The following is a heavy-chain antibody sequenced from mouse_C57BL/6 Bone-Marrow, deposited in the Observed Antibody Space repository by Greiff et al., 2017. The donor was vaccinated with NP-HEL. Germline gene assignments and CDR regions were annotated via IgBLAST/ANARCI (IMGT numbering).Heavy chain of an antibody. CDR3: AIWYGNYFDY. CDR2: IDPSDSYT. J-gene: IGHJ2*01. CDR1: GYTFTSYW. D-gene: IGHD2-10*02. V-gene: IGHV1-69*01. Sequence: VQLQQPGAELVMPGASVKLSCKASGYTFTSYWMHWVKQRPGQGLEWIGEIDPSDSYTNYNQKFKGKSTLTVDKSSSTAYMQRSSLTSEDSAVYYCAIWYGNYFDYWGQGTTLTVSS.